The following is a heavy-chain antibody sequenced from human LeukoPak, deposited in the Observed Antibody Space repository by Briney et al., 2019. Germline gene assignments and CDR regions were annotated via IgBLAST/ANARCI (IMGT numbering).Heavy chain of an antibody. V-gene: IGHV3-23*01. CDR2: ISGSGANT. D-gene: IGHD6-6*01. CDR3: AKDVGSCITARRAFDY. J-gene: IGHJ4*02. Sequence: PGGSLRLSCAASGFTFSSNAMSWVRQAPGKGLEWVSSISGSGANTYYADSVKGRFTIYRDNSKNTLYLQMNSLRAEGTAIYYCAKDVGSCITARRAFDYWGQGTLVTVSS. CDR1: GFTFSSNA.